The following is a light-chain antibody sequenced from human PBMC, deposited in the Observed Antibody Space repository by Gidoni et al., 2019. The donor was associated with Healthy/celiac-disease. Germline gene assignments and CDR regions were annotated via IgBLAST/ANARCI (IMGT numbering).Light chain of an antibody. Sequence: EIVLTQSPATLSLSPGERATLSCRASQSVSSYLAWYQQKPGQAPRLLIYDASNRATGIPARFSGSGSGTDFTLTISSLEPEVFAVYYCQQRSNWPPRFGPGTKVDIK. CDR2: DAS. J-gene: IGKJ3*01. CDR1: QSVSSY. V-gene: IGKV3-11*01. CDR3: QQRSNWPPR.